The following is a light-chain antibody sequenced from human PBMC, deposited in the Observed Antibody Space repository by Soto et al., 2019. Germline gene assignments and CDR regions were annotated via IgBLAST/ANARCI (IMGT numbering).Light chain of an antibody. Sequence: SVVRHPASESGSRWQSITIYCTGTSSDVGSYNLVSWYQQHPGKAPKLMIYEGSKRPSGVSNRFSGSKSGNTASLTISGLQAEDEADYYCCSYAGSRRVFGTGTKATVL. V-gene: IGLV2-23*01. CDR1: SSDVGSYNL. CDR2: EGS. J-gene: IGLJ1*01. CDR3: CSYAGSRRV.